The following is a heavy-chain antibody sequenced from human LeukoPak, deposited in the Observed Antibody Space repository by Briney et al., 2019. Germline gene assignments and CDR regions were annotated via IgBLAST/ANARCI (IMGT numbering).Heavy chain of an antibody. Sequence: PSETLSLTCTVSGGSISRSTYYWGWIRQPPGKGLEWIGGIYYSGSTYYNPSLKSRVTISVDTSKNQFSLKLSSVTAADTAVYYCARPLRWLHPLGYWGQGTLVTVSS. CDR2: IYYSGST. J-gene: IGHJ4*02. CDR3: ARPLRWLHPLGY. V-gene: IGHV4-39*01. CDR1: GGSISRSTYY. D-gene: IGHD5-24*01.